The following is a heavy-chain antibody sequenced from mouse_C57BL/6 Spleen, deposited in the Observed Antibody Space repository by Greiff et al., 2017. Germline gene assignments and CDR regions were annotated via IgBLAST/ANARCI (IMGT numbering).Heavy chain of an antibody. CDR3: ARYKRMVTTYYAMDY. D-gene: IGHD2-2*01. CDR1: GFTFTDYY. V-gene: IGHV7-3*01. Sequence: EVKLMESGGGLVQPGGSLSLSCAASGFTFTDYYMSWVRQPPGKALEWLGFIRNKANGYTTEYSASVKGRFTISRDNSPSIIYLQMHALIAEDSATYYCARYKRMVTTYYAMDYWGQGTSVTVSS. J-gene: IGHJ4*01. CDR2: IRNKANGYTT.